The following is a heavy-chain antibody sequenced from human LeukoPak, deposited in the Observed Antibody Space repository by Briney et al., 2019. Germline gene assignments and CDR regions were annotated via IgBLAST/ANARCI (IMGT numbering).Heavy chain of an antibody. CDR3: ARGHRYSYGYRSSWFDP. V-gene: IGHV4-39*07. D-gene: IGHD5-18*01. CDR1: GGSISSSSYY. J-gene: IGHJ5*02. Sequence: SETLSLTCTVSGGSISSSSYYWGWIRQPPGKGLEWIGSIYYSGSTYYNPSLKSRVTISVDTSKNQFSLKLSSVTAADTAVYYCARGHRYSYGYRSSWFDPWGQGTLVTVSS. CDR2: IYYSGST.